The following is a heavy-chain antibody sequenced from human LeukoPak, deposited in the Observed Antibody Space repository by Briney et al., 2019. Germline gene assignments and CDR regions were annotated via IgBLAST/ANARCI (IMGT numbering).Heavy chain of an antibody. V-gene: IGHV3-30*02. CDR1: GITFRSYG. Sequence: PGGSLRPSCAAPGITFRSYGMHWVRQAPGKGLERVAFIWYDGSNKYYADSVKGRFTISRDNSRNTLFLQMNSLRAEDTAVYYCATDRATQYFDYWGQGTLVSVSS. D-gene: IGHD2-15*01. CDR3: ATDRATQYFDY. CDR2: IWYDGSNK. J-gene: IGHJ4*02.